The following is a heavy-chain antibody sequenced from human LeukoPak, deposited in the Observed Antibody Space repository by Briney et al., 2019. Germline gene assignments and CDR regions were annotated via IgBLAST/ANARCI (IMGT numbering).Heavy chain of an antibody. CDR2: IYHSGST. J-gene: IGHJ4*02. D-gene: IGHD6-13*01. CDR1: GGSISSGGYY. Sequence: PSETLSLTCTVSGGSISSGGYYWSWIRQPPGKGLEWIGYIYHSGSTYYNPSLKSRVTISVDRSKNQFSLKLSSVTAADTAVYYCARATANPVAAAGTGADYWGQGTLVTVSS. CDR3: ARATANPVAAAGTGADY. V-gene: IGHV4-30-2*01.